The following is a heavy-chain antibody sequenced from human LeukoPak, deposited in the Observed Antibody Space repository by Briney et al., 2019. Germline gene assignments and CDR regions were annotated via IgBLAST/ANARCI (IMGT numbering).Heavy chain of an antibody. CDR2: IWYDGDNK. Sequence: TGGSLRLSCAASGFTFSSYGMHWVRQAPGKGLEWVAVIWYDGDNKYYADSVKGRFTISRDNSKNTLYLQMNSLGAEDTAVYYCARDGIAAAGQYYCYGMDVWGQGTTVTVSS. J-gene: IGHJ6*02. V-gene: IGHV3-33*01. D-gene: IGHD6-13*01. CDR1: GFTFSSYG. CDR3: ARDGIAAAGQYYCYGMDV.